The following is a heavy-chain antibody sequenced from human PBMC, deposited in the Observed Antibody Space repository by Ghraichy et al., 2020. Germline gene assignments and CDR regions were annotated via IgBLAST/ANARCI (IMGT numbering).Heavy chain of an antibody. CDR3: TTDHVLWLMAS. J-gene: IGHJ5*02. V-gene: IGHV3-15*01. Sequence: LSLTCAASGFTFSNAWMSWVRQAPGKGLEWVGHIKSKTDGGTTDYAAPVKGRFTISRDDSKNTLYLQMNSLKTEDTAVYYCTTDHVLWLMASWGQGTLVTVSS. D-gene: IGHD3-10*01. CDR1: GFTFSNAW. CDR2: IKSKTDGGTT.